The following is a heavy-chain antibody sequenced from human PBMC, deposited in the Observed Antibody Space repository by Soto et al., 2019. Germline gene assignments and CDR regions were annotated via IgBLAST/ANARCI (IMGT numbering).Heavy chain of an antibody. Sequence: PSETLSLTCAVYGGSFSGYYWSWIRQPPGKGLEWIGEINHSGSTNYNPSLKSRVTISVDTSKNQFSLKLSSVTAAETAVYYCARDRGYIRYRPIREDSFDPWGQGTLLPVSS. J-gene: IGHJ5*02. V-gene: IGHV4-34*01. CDR1: GGSFSGYY. CDR3: ARDRGYIRYRPIREDSFDP. D-gene: IGHD5-12*01. CDR2: INHSGST.